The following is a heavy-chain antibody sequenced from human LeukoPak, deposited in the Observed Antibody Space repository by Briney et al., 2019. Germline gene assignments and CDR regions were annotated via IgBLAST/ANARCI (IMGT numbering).Heavy chain of an antibody. CDR1: GFTFSSYA. D-gene: IGHD3-22*01. CDR3: AKQRDYYDSSGYHRGYYFDY. J-gene: IGHJ4*02. V-gene: IGHV3-23*01. CDR2: ISGSSTRT. Sequence: PGGSLRLSCADSGFTFSSYAMSWVRQAPGKGLEWVSSISGSSTRTYYADSVKGRFTVSRDNPKNTLYLQMNSLRAEDTAVYYCAKQRDYYDSSGYHRGYYFDYWGQGTLVTVSS.